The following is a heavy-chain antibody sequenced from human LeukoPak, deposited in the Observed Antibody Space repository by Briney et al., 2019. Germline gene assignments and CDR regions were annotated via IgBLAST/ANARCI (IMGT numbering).Heavy chain of an antibody. J-gene: IGHJ3*02. CDR1: GYTFTGYY. CDR2: INPNSGGT. D-gene: IGHD3-22*01. CDR3: AREGRYYDSSDYYYEGGAFDI. Sequence: ASVKVSCKASGYTFTGYYMHWVRQAPGQGLEWMGWINPNSGGTNYAQKFPGRVTMTRDTSISTVYMELNRLRSDDTAVYYCAREGRYYDSSDYYYEGGAFDIWGQGTMVTVSS. V-gene: IGHV1-2*02.